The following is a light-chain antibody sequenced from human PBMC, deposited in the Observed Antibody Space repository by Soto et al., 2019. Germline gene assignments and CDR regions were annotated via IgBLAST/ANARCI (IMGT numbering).Light chain of an antibody. V-gene: IGKV1-39*01. Sequence: IQKTQSPSLLSASVEYSVIITCRASQRISNDLNWYQQKPGKAPKLLIFAASSLQSGVPSRFSGSRSGPDFTLTISSLQAEDCTPYYCPLTYSLPPTFAQGTKVDIK. CDR2: AAS. J-gene: IGKJ1*01. CDR3: PLTYSLPPT. CDR1: QRISND.